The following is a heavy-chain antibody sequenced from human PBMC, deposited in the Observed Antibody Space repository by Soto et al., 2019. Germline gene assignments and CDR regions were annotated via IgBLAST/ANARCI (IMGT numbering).Heavy chain of an antibody. J-gene: IGHJ6*04. CDR1: GYSFTNYG. V-gene: IGHV1-18*04. Sequence: QVQLVQSGAEVKKPGASVTVSSKASGYSFTNYGISWVRQAPGQGLEWMGWISTYTGHTNYAENLQGGVTMTTDTSTSTAYMELGSLISDDSAVYHCARDLGLHHVYYYGRDVWGEGTTVTVSS. CDR2: ISTYTGHT. D-gene: IGHD4-4*01. CDR3: ARDLGLHHVYYYGRDV.